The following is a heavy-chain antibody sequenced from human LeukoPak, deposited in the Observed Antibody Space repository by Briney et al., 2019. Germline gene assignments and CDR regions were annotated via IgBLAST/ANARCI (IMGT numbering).Heavy chain of an antibody. CDR2: INSGGDAT. J-gene: IGHJ4*02. CDR3: ARGAGRYGDYRDY. V-gene: IGHV3-48*04. Sequence: GGSLRLSCAASGFTSSIHNMDWVRQAPGKGLEWISYINSGGDATHYADSVKGRFTISRDDAKNSLYMQMNSLTAEDTDVYYCARGAGRYGDYRDYWGQGTLVTVSS. CDR1: GFTSSIHN. D-gene: IGHD4-17*01.